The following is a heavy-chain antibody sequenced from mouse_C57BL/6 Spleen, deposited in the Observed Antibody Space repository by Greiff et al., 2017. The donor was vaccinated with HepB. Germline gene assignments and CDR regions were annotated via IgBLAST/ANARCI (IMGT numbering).Heavy chain of an antibody. CDR2: IYPGDGDT. CDR1: GYAFSSSW. CDR3: ARTGGFRFAY. J-gene: IGHJ3*01. V-gene: IGHV1-82*01. Sequence: VQLQESGPELVKPGASVKISCKASGYAFSSSWMNWVKQRPGKGLEWIGRIYPGDGDTNYNGKFKGKATLTADKSSSTAYMQLSSLTSEDSAVYFCARTGGFRFAYWGQGTLVTVSA.